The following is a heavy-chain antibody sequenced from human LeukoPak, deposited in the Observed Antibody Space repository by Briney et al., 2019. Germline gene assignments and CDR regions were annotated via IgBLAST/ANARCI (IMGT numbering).Heavy chain of an antibody. Sequence: ASVKVSCKASGYTFTSYGISWVRQAPGQGLEWMGWISAYNGNTNYAQKLQGRVTMTTDTSTSTAYMGLRSLRSDDTAVYYCARGGLLWFGESPTYYYYGMDVWGKGTTVTVSS. CDR1: GYTFTSYG. D-gene: IGHD3-10*01. V-gene: IGHV1-18*04. CDR2: ISAYNGNT. CDR3: ARGGLLWFGESPTYYYYGMDV. J-gene: IGHJ6*04.